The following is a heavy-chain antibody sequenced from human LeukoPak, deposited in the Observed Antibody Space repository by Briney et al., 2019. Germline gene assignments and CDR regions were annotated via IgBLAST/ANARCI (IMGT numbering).Heavy chain of an antibody. V-gene: IGHV4-59*08. D-gene: IGHD6-19*01. J-gene: IGHJ4*02. CDR3: ARRFDTSGWVDS. CDR1: GGSVSGYY. Sequence: ASETLSLTCTVSGGSVSGYYWSWIRQPPGKGLEWIGYIYSTGSTNSNPSLKSRVSISVDSSKNQFSLKLTSVTAADTAVYYCARRFDTSGWVDSWGQGTLVTVSS. CDR2: IYSTGST.